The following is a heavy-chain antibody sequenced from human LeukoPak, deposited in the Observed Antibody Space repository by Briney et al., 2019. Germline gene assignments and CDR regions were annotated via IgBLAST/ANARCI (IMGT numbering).Heavy chain of an antibody. CDR1: GGSISSYY. CDR3: ARAWPYDSSGYCDAFDI. Sequence: SETLSLTCTVSGGSISSYYWSWIRQPPGKGLEWIGYIYYSGSTNYNTSLKSRVTISVDTSKNQFSLKLSSVTAADTAVYYCARAWPYDSSGYCDAFDIWGQGTMVTVSS. D-gene: IGHD3-22*01. V-gene: IGHV4-59*01. CDR2: IYYSGST. J-gene: IGHJ3*02.